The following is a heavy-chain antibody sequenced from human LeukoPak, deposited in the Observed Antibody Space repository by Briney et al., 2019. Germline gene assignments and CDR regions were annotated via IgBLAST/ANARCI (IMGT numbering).Heavy chain of an antibody. J-gene: IGHJ5*02. V-gene: IGHV1-69*13. CDR2: IIPSFGTA. CDR1: GGTFNSYA. CDR3: ATLGYDFWSGYYIWFDP. Sequence: SVKVSCKASGGTFNSYAIRWVGQAPGQGLEWMGGIIPSFGTANYAQKFQCILTITSDESTTTAYMELSSLRSEDTAVYYCATLGYDFWSGYYIWFDPWGQGTLVTVSS. D-gene: IGHD3-3*01.